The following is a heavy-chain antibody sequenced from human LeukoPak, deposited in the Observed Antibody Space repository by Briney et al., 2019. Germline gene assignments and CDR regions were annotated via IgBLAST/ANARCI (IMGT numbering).Heavy chain of an antibody. CDR1: GFTLTYYA. V-gene: IGHV3-30*01. Sequence: GGSLRLSCAASGFTLTYYAMHWVRQAPGKGLEWVAVTSYDGNKKYCADSVKGRFTISRDNSKNTLYLQMNSLRAEDTAVYYCARLAYSSLLGDYWGQGTLVAVSS. CDR2: TSYDGNKK. D-gene: IGHD6-19*01. CDR3: ARLAYSSLLGDY. J-gene: IGHJ4*02.